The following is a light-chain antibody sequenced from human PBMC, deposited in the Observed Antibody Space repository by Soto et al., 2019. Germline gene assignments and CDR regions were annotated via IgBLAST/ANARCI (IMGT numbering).Light chain of an antibody. Sequence: AIQLTQSPSSLSASVGDRVTITCRASQGIAKDLGWYQQKPGKAPRLLIFGASFLQSGVPSRFSGSGSGTDFTLTINGLQPEDFATYCCLQNYYSFRTFGQGTKVVIK. J-gene: IGKJ1*01. V-gene: IGKV1-6*01. CDR1: QGIAKD. CDR3: LQNYYSFRT. CDR2: GAS.